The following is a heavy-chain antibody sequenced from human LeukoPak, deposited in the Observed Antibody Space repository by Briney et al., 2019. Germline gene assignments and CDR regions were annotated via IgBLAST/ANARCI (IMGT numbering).Heavy chain of an antibody. CDR3: ARADRRIVGATRHDAFDI. D-gene: IGHD1-26*01. J-gene: IGHJ3*02. CDR2: IKQDGSEK. Sequence: PGGSLRLSCAASGFTFSSYWMSWGGQALGKGVEGVANIKQDGSEKYYVDSVKGGFTISRDNAKKSMYMQMKSLRAEDTAVYYCARADRRIVGATRHDAFDIWGQGTMVTVSS. V-gene: IGHV3-7*01. CDR1: GFTFSSYW.